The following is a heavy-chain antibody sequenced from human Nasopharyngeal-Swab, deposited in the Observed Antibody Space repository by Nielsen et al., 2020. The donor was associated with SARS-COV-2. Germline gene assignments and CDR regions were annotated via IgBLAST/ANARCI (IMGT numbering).Heavy chain of an antibody. CDR1: GFTFSSYN. J-gene: IGHJ4*02. V-gene: IGHV3-7*01. CDR3: ARDHDWFDF. Sequence: GESLKISWAASGFTFSSYNMNWVRQAPGKGLEWVANIKQDGSEKYYVDSVKGRFTISRDNAKNSLYLQMNSLRAEDTAVYYCARDHDWFDFWGQGILVTVSS. CDR2: IKQDGSEK. D-gene: IGHD3-9*01.